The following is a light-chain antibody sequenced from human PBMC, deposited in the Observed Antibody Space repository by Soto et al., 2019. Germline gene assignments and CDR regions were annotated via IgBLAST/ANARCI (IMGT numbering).Light chain of an antibody. CDR2: GAS. J-gene: IGKJ5*01. CDR1: QSVSSSN. V-gene: IGKV3-15*01. Sequence: EVVMTQSPATLCVSPGERATLSCGASQSVSSSNLAWYQQKPGQAPRLLIYGASTRATGIPARFSGSGSGTEFTLTISSLQSEDFAVYYCQQYNNWPSITFGQGTRLEIK. CDR3: QQYNNWPSIT.